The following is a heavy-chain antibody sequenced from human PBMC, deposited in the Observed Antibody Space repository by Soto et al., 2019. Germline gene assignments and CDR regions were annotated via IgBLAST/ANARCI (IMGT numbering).Heavy chain of an antibody. CDR1: GYSFTSYW. Sequence: GESLKISCKGSGYSFTSYWIGWVRQMPGKGLEWMGIIYPGDSDTRYSPSFQGQVTISADKSISTAYLQWSSLKASDTAMYYCASTYRDHRSGMDVWGQGTTVTVSS. CDR3: ASTYRDHRSGMDV. CDR2: IYPGDSDT. D-gene: IGHD4-17*01. V-gene: IGHV5-51*01. J-gene: IGHJ6*02.